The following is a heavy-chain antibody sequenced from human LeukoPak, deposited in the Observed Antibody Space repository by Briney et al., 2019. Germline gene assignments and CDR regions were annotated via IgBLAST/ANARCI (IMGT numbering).Heavy chain of an antibody. CDR1: GITISSYA. V-gene: IGHV3-30-3*01. D-gene: IGHD2-15*01. J-gene: IGHJ4*02. Sequence: GRSLRLSCAASGITISSYAMHWVRQAPGKGLEWVAVISYDGSNKYYADSVKGRFTISRDNSKNTLYLQMNSLRAEDTAVYYCARGGERRGIVVVVAATEDFDYWGQGTLVTVSS. CDR2: ISYDGSNK. CDR3: ARGGERRGIVVVVAATEDFDY.